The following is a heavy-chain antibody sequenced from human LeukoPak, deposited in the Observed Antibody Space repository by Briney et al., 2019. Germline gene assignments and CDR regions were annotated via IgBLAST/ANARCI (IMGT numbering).Heavy chain of an antibody. CDR3: ARQSYGYRTFDI. J-gene: IGHJ3*02. CDR1: GGSISSGSYY. Sequence: PSETLSLTCTVSGGSISSGSYYWSWIRQPAGKGLEWIGRIYTSGSTNYNPSLKSRVTISVDTSKNQFSLKLSSVTAADTAVYYCARQSYGYRTFDIWGQGTMVTVSS. V-gene: IGHV4-61*02. CDR2: IYTSGST. D-gene: IGHD2-15*01.